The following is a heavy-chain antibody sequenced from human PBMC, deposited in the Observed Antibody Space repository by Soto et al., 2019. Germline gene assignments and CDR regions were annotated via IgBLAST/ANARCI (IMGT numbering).Heavy chain of an antibody. D-gene: IGHD5-12*01. V-gene: IGHV3-7*05. CDR1: GFTFSSYW. Sequence: GGSLRLSCAASGFTFSSYWMSWVRQAPGKGLEWVANIKQDGSEKYYVDSVKGRFTIYRDNAKNSLFLQMNSLRAEDTAVYYCARDVWGMRDGYNPRRNYYYYGMDVWGQGTTVTVSS. CDR2: IKQDGSEK. J-gene: IGHJ6*02. CDR3: ARDVWGMRDGYNPRRNYYYYGMDV.